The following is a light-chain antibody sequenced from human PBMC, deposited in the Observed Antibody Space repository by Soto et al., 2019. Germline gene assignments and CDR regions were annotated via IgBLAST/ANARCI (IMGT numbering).Light chain of an antibody. V-gene: IGKV3-11*01. J-gene: IGKJ1*01. Sequence: EIVLTQSPATLSLSPGERATLSCRASQSVSSYLAWYQKKPGQAPRLLMYDASNRATGIPARFSGSGSGTDFTLSITSLEPEDFAVYYCQQRSNWSPWTFGHGTKVEIK. CDR3: QQRSNWSPWT. CDR2: DAS. CDR1: QSVSSY.